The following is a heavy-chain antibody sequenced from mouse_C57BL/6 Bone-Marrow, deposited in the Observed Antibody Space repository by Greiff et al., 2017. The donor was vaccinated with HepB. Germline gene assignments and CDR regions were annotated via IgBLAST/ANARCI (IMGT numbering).Heavy chain of an antibody. Sequence: EVQVVESGAELVRPGASVKLSCTASGFNIKDDYMHWVKQRPEQGLEWIGWIDPENGDTEYASKFQGKATITADTSSNTAYLQLSSLTSEDTAVYYCTTRTPITTVVAKDYFDYWGQGTTLTVSS. CDR1: GFNIKDDY. J-gene: IGHJ2*01. CDR3: TTRTPITTVVAKDYFDY. CDR2: IDPENGDT. V-gene: IGHV14-4*01. D-gene: IGHD1-1*01.